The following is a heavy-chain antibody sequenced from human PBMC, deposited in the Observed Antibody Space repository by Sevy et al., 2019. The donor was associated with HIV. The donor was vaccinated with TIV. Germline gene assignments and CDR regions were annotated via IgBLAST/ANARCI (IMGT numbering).Heavy chain of an antibody. Sequence: ASVKVSCKASGYYFTGYYVHWVRQAPGQGLEWMGWINPNGGGTNIGQKFHGRVTMSRDTSITTAYMELTRLRSNDTGVYFCARNVYGSGTYLNDYWGQGTLVTVSS. CDR2: INPNGGGT. D-gene: IGHD3-10*01. CDR1: GYYFTGYY. CDR3: ARNVYGSGTYLNDY. J-gene: IGHJ4*02. V-gene: IGHV1-2*02.